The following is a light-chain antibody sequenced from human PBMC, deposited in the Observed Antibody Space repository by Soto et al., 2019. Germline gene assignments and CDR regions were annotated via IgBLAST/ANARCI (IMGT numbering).Light chain of an antibody. J-gene: IGLJ1*01. V-gene: IGLV2-8*01. CDR2: EVT. Sequence: QSVLTQPPSASGSPGQSVTISCTGTSSDVGGYNFVSWYQQHPGKAPQLIIYEVTKRPSGVPDRFSGSKSGNTASLTVSGLQTEDEADYYCSSYEATNNYVSGSGTKVTVL. CDR3: SSYEATNNYV. CDR1: SSDVGGYNF.